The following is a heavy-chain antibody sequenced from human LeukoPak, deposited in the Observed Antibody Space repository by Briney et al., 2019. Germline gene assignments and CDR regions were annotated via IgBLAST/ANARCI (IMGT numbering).Heavy chain of an antibody. D-gene: IGHD5-24*01. V-gene: IGHV3-23*01. Sequence: GGSLRLSCAVSGISLSNYGMSWVRQAPGKGLKWVAGISGSGGSTNYADSVKGRFTISGDKAKNSLYLQMNSLRVEDTAVYYCARDYKYAFDNWGQGTLVTVSS. CDR3: ARDYKYAFDN. J-gene: IGHJ4*02. CDR2: ISGSGGST. CDR1: GISLSNYG.